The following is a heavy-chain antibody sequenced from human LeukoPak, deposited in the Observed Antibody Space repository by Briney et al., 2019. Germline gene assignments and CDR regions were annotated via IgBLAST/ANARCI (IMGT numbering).Heavy chain of an antibody. CDR3: ARYCGGDCYAGNDAFDI. D-gene: IGHD2-21*02. Sequence: SETLSLTCTVSGGSISSYYWSWIRQPPGKGLEWMGNIFYSGSTNYNPSLKSRVTISLDKSKKQFSLKLSSVTAADTAVYYCARYCGGDCYAGNDAFDIWGQGTMVTVSS. J-gene: IGHJ3*02. CDR1: GGSISSYY. V-gene: IGHV4-59*01. CDR2: IFYSGST.